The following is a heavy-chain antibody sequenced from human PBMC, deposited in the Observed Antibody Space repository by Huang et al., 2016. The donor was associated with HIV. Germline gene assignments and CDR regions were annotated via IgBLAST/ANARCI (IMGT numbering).Heavy chain of an antibody. CDR1: GFDFSSYA. CDR3: ARGGILGTSWYRPFDY. Sequence: QVQLGESGGGVVQPEKSLRLSCAASGFDFSSYAMNWVRQAQGKGPKLVAVISNDGNNRYYSDSVKGRFIISRDNSKNTLYLQMNSLRGEDTAIYYCARGGILGTSWYRPFDYWGQGTLVTVSS. J-gene: IGHJ4*02. D-gene: IGHD6-13*01. CDR2: ISNDGNNR. V-gene: IGHV3-30-3*01.